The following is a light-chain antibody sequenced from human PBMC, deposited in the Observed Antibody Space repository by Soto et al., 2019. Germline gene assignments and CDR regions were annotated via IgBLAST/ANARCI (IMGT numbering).Light chain of an antibody. CDR1: SSDVGGYNY. CDR3: SSYTTSSTRV. CDR2: EVR. V-gene: IGLV2-14*01. Sequence: QSALTQPPSASGSPGQSVTISCTGTSSDVGGYNYVSWYQQHPGKAPKLMIYEVRNRPSGVSNRFSGSKSVNTATLTISGLQAEDEADYYCSSYTTSSTRVFGTGTKVTVL. J-gene: IGLJ1*01.